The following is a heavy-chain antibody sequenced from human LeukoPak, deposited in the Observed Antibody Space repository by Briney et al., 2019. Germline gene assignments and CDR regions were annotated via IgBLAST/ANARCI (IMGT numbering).Heavy chain of an antibody. Sequence: GGSLRLSCAASGFSFGGYAMSWVRQAPGKGLEGVSAIDGSGTLAYYADSVKGWFTISRDNSKGTLYLQLNSLRAEDTAVYYCAKRNGSGTTHLDYWGQGTLVTVSS. CDR3: AKRNGSGTTHLDY. CDR2: IDGSGTLA. J-gene: IGHJ4*02. V-gene: IGHV3-23*01. CDR1: GFSFGGYA. D-gene: IGHD3-10*01.